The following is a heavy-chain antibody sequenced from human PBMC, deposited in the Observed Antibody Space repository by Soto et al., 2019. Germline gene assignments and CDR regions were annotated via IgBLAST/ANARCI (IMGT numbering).Heavy chain of an antibody. J-gene: IGHJ4*02. D-gene: IGHD6-19*01. V-gene: IGHV3-23*01. Sequence: GGSLRLSCAASGFAFSSYAMSWVRQSPGKGLEWVSGISGGGGSTYYADSVLGRFTISRDNSKDTLYLQMNSLRAEDTAVYYCAKDTQWLALSVFDYWGQGTLVTV. CDR1: GFAFSSYA. CDR2: ISGGGGST. CDR3: AKDTQWLALSVFDY.